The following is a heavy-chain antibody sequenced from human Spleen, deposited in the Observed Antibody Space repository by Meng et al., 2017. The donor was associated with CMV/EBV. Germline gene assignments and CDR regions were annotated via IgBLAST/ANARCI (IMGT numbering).Heavy chain of an antibody. CDR1: GGSISSSSYY. J-gene: IGHJ3*02. CDR2: IYYSGST. CDR3: ASFVSEQLGAFDI. V-gene: IGHV4-39*07. Sequence: SETLSLTCTVSGGSISSSSYYWGWIRQPPGKGLEWIGSIYYSGSTYYNPSLKSRVTISVDTSKNQFSLKLSSVTAADTAVYYCASFVSEQLGAFDIWGQGTMVTVSS. D-gene: IGHD6-13*01.